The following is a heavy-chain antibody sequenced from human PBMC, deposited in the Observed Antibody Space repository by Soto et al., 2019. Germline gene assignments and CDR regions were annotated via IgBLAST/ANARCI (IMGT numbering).Heavy chain of an antibody. V-gene: IGHV4-38-2*02. CDR1: GYSISSGSY. D-gene: IGHD6-19*01. CDR2: IYHGGTT. Sequence: PSETLSLTCTVSGYSISSGSYWGWIRQPPGKGPEWIASIYHGGTTFYNPSLKSRVTVSVDKSNNQFSLKLRSVTAADTAVYYCAMAHVMAVAGSTFDYWGHGTLVTVSS. J-gene: IGHJ4*01. CDR3: AMAHVMAVAGSTFDY.